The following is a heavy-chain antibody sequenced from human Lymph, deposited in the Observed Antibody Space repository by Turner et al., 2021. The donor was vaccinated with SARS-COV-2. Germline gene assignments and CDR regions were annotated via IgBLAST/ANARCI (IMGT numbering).Heavy chain of an antibody. D-gene: IGHD1-26*01. Sequence: EVQLVESGGGLVQPGRSLRLSCAASGFTFDDYGMHWVRQAPGKGLEWVSGINWSGGSIAYADSVKGRFTISRDNPKNSLYLQMNSLRAEDTAFYYCAKDLAGTYYSSFDYWGQGTLVTVSS. J-gene: IGHJ4*02. CDR1: GFTFDDYG. CDR3: AKDLAGTYYSSFDY. V-gene: IGHV3-9*01. CDR2: INWSGGSI.